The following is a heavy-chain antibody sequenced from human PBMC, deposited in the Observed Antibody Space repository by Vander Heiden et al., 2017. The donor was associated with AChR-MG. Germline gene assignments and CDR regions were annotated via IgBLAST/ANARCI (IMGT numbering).Heavy chain of an antibody. J-gene: IGHJ3*01. V-gene: IGHV1-2*02. CDR3: VRDALLIRGGFDL. Sequence: QEQLLQSGAEVRKPGASVNVSCKASGYTFTDSYIHWVRQAPGQEPEWLGWIRPISGASDIARKFKGRVTLTRDTAISTAYMSLTSLSSDDTGIFYCVRDALLIRGGFDLWGQGTVITVS. D-gene: IGHD5-12*01. CDR2: IRPISGAS. CDR1: GYTFTDSY.